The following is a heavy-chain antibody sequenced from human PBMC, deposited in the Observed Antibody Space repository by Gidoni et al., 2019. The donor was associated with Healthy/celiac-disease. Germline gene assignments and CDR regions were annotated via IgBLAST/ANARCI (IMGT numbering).Heavy chain of an antibody. CDR2: ISAYNGNT. D-gene: IGHD2-21*01. J-gene: IGHJ4*02. CDR1: GYTVTSYG. V-gene: IGHV1-18*01. Sequence: QVQLVQSGAEVKKPGAAVKVSCKAAGYTVTSYGISWVRQAPGQWLEWMGWISAYNGNTNYAQKLPCRVTMTTDTSPSTASIELRSLRSDDTAVYYCAIERLGVAGDDYWGQGTLVTVSS. CDR3: AIERLGVAGDDY.